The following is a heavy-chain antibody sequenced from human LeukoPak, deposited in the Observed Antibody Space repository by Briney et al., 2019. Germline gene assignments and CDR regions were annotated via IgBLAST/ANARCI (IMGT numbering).Heavy chain of an antibody. D-gene: IGHD3-22*01. V-gene: IGHV3-30-3*01. CDR3: ARDPDYYDSSGYLY. CDR1: GFTFSSYA. Sequence: QPGRSLRLSCAASGFTFSSYAMHWVRQAPGKGLEWVAVISYGGSNEYYAESVKGRFTISRDNSKNTLYLQMNSLRDEDTAVYYCARDPDYYDSSGYLYWGQGTLVTVSS. J-gene: IGHJ4*02. CDR2: ISYGGSNE.